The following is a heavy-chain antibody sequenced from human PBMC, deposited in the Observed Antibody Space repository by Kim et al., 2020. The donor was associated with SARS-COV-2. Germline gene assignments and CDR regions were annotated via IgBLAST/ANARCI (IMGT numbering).Heavy chain of an antibody. D-gene: IGHD3-3*01. Sequence: GGSLRLSCAASGFTFDDYAMHWVRQAPGKGLEWVSGISWNSGSIGYADSVKGRFTISRDNAKNSLYLQMNSLRAEDTALYYCAKDTHDFWSGSTIGGMDVWGQGTTVTVSS. CDR3: AKDTHDFWSGSTIGGMDV. V-gene: IGHV3-9*01. J-gene: IGHJ6*02. CDR1: GFTFDDYA. CDR2: ISWNSGSI.